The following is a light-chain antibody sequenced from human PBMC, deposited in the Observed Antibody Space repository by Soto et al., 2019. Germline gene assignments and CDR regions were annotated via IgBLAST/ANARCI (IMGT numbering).Light chain of an antibody. Sequence: DIQLTQSPSFLSASVGDRVTITCRASQSISTYLAWYQQEPGKAPKLLIYAASTLQSGVPSRFGGSGSGTEFTLTISSLQPEDFATYYCQHLNGYPRTFGQGTKVEIK. CDR3: QHLNGYPRT. V-gene: IGKV1-9*01. CDR2: AAS. J-gene: IGKJ1*01. CDR1: QSISTY.